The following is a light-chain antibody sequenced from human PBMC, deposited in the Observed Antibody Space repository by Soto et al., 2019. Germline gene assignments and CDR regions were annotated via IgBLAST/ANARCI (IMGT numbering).Light chain of an antibody. CDR1: SSDNGSYNL. CDR3: CSYAGSSTLLYV. J-gene: IGLJ1*01. Sequence: QSVLTQPSSVSGSPGQSITISCPGTSSDNGSYNLVSWYQQHPGNSSKLMIYEVSKRPSGVSNRFSGSKSGNTASLTISGLQAEDEADYYCCSYAGSSTLLYVFGTGTKVTVL. CDR2: EVS. V-gene: IGLV2-23*02.